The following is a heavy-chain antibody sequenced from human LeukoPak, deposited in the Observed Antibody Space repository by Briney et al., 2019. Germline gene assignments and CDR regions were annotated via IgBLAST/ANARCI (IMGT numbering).Heavy chain of an antibody. J-gene: IGHJ4*02. CDR1: GFTFSSYG. Sequence: PGRSLRLSCAASGFTFSSYGMHWVRQAPGKRLECVAVIWYDGSNKYYADSVKGRFTISRDNSKNTLYLQMNSLRAEDTAVYYCARDELPVDTAMALDYWGQGTLVTVSS. CDR2: IWYDGSNK. CDR3: ARDELPVDTAMALDY. D-gene: IGHD5-18*01. V-gene: IGHV3-33*01.